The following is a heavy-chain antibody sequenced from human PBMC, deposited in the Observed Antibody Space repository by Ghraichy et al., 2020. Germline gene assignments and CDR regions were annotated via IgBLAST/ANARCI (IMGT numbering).Heavy chain of an antibody. CDR3: ARHTRDNEVEFLQH. CDR2: IHYSGNT. D-gene: IGHD1-1*01. V-gene: IGHV4-39*01. Sequence: SETLSLTCTVSGDSISSGSYYWGWIRQPPGKGLEWIGSIHYSGNTYYNPSLKSRDAISVDTSNNQFSLKLTSVTAADTAVYYCARHTRDNEVEFLQHWGQGTLVTVSS. J-gene: IGHJ1*01. CDR1: GDSISSGSYY.